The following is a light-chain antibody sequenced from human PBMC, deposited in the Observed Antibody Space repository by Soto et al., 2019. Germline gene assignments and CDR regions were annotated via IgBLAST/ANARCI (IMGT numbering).Light chain of an antibody. Sequence: QSALTQPATVSGSPGQSFTISCTGTNSDVGGYHYVSWYQQHPGKAPKVIIYEVSNRPSGVSNRFSGSKSGNTASLTISGLQTEDEADYYCSSYTSGTTRVFGGGTKLTVL. CDR2: EVS. CDR1: NSDVGGYHY. V-gene: IGLV2-14*01. CDR3: SSYTSGTTRV. J-gene: IGLJ3*02.